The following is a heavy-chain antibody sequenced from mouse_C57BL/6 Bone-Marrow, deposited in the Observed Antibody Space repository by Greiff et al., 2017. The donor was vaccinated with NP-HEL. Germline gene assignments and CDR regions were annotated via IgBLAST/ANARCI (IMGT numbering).Heavy chain of an antibody. CDR2: ISDGGSYT. CDR3: ARVVVTLDY. V-gene: IGHV5-4*01. D-gene: IGHD1-1*01. J-gene: IGHJ2*01. CDR1: GFTFSSYA. Sequence: EVQVVESGGGLVKPGGSLKLSCAASGFTFSSYAMSWVRQTPKKRLEWVATISDGGSYTYYPDNVKGRFTISRDNAKNNLYLQMSHLKSEDTAMYYCARVVVTLDYWGQGTTLTVSS.